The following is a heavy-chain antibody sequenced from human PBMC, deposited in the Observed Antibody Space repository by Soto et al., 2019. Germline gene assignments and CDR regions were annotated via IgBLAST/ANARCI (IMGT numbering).Heavy chain of an antibody. V-gene: IGHV3-7*01. CDR2: IKQDGSER. CDR3: ARGSSLAAGIFDY. D-gene: IGHD6-13*01. Sequence: LRLSCAASGFTFSSYWMSWVRQAPGKRLEWVANIKQDGSERYYVDSVKGRFTISRDNAKNSLFLQMNSLRAEDTAEYYCARGSSLAAGIFDYWGQGTLVTVSS. CDR1: GFTFSSYW. J-gene: IGHJ4*02.